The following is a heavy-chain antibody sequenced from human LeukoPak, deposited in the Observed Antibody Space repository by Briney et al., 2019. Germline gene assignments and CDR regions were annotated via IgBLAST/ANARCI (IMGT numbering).Heavy chain of an antibody. D-gene: IGHD3-22*01. CDR1: GFTFSSYA. V-gene: IGHV3-23*01. J-gene: IGHJ4*02. Sequence: PGGSLRLSCAASGFTFSSYAMSWVRQAPGKGLEWVSAISGSGGSTYYADSVKGRFTISRDNSKNTLYLQMSSLRAEDTAVYYCAKDGTYYYDSSGSQEYYFDYWGQGTLVTVSS. CDR2: ISGSGGST. CDR3: AKDGTYYYDSSGSQEYYFDY.